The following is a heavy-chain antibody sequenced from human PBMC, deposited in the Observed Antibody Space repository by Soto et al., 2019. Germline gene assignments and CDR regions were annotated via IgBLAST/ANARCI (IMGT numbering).Heavy chain of an antibody. CDR3: RKEADGYDFAFDR. Sequence: GGSLRLSCTTSGFIFSDYGMNWVRQAPGKGLEGVSGITKTGRSTFLADSVKGRFNISRDKLKITVYLEMNSLRLDDTAIYYCRKEADGYDFAFDRWGQGTMVTVSS. CDR2: ITKTGRST. V-gene: IGHV3-23*01. J-gene: IGHJ3*01. D-gene: IGHD5-12*01. CDR1: GFIFSDYG.